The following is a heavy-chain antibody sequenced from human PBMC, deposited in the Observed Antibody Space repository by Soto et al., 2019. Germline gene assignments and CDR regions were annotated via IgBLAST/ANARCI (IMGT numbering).Heavy chain of an antibody. CDR1: GGSISSGGYY. D-gene: IGHD2-15*01. J-gene: IGHJ4*02. V-gene: IGHV4-31*03. Sequence: SETLSLTCTVSGGSISSGGYYWSWIRQHPGKGLEWIGYIYYSGSTYYNPSLKSRVTISVDTSKNQFSLKLSSVTAADTAVYYCARASILGYCSGGSCYSFFDYWVQGTLVTVSS. CDR3: ARASILGYCSGGSCYSFFDY. CDR2: IYYSGST.